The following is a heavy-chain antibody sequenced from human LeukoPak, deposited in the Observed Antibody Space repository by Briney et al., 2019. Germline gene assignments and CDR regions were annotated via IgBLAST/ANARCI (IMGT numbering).Heavy chain of an antibody. CDR2: IWYDGNNK. CDR1: GFTFSNYG. J-gene: IGHJ4*02. D-gene: IGHD3-22*01. CDR3: ARESKRSSGYYGY. Sequence: GGSLRLSCAASGFTFSNYGMHWVRQAPGKGLEWVAVIWYDGNNKYYADSVKGRFTISRDNSKDTLYLQMNSLRADDTAVYYCARESKRSSGYYGYWGQGTLVTVSS. V-gene: IGHV3-33*01.